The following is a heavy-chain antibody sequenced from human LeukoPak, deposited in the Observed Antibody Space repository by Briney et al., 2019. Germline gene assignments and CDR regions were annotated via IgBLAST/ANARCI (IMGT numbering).Heavy chain of an antibody. J-gene: IGHJ3*02. CDR3: ARGGSPPEALGDAFEI. D-gene: IGHD1-26*01. V-gene: IGHV3-74*01. Sequence: GGSLRLSCVASGFTFSSHWMHWVRRAPGKGLVWVSRVSSDGSSTRYADSVQGRFTISRDNAKNTLYLQMNSLRAGDTAVYYCARGGSPPEALGDAFEIWGQGTMVTVSS. CDR1: GFTFSSHW. CDR2: VSSDGSST.